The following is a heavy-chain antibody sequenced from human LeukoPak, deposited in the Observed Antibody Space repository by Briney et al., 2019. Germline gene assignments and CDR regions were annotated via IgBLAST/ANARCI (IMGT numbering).Heavy chain of an antibody. CDR1: GFTFSSYA. CDR2: ISGSGGST. V-gene: IGHV3-23*01. J-gene: IGHJ4*02. Sequence: QPGGSLRLSCAASGFTFSSYAMSWVRQAPGKGLEWVSAISGSGGSTYYADSVKGRFTISRDNAKNSLYLQMNSLRAEDTAVYYCARLRMTTVTFLFDYWGQGTLVTVSS. CDR3: ARLRMTTVTFLFDY. D-gene: IGHD4-17*01.